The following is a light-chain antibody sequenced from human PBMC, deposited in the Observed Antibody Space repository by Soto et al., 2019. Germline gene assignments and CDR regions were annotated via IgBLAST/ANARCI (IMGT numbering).Light chain of an antibody. V-gene: IGKV3-15*01. CDR2: GAS. CDR3: HQYNDWAGWT. Sequence: EVVLTQSPATLSVSPGERAILSCRASQSLSNLAWYQQKPGQAPRLLIYGASTRATGIPARFSGSGSGTEFTLTISSLQSEDFAVYYCHQYNDWAGWTFGQGTKVETK. J-gene: IGKJ1*01. CDR1: QSLSN.